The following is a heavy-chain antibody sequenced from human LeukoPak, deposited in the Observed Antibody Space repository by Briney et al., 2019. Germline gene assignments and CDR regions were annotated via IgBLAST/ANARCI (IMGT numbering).Heavy chain of an antibody. CDR1: GFTFSSYE. J-gene: IGHJ4*02. D-gene: IGHD3-10*01. Sequence: PGGSLRLSCAASGFTFSSYEMNWVRQAPGKGLEWVSYISSSGSTIYYADSVKGRFTISRDNAKNSLYLQMNSLRAEDTAVYYCARDSGPYYYFDYWGQEALVTVSS. CDR3: ARDSGPYYYFDY. V-gene: IGHV3-48*03. CDR2: ISSSGSTI.